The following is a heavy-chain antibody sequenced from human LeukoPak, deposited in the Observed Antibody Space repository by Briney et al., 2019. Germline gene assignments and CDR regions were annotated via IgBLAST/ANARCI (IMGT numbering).Heavy chain of an antibody. CDR1: GGSISSSSSY. V-gene: IGHV4-39*01. CDR2: IYYSGSS. D-gene: IGHD3-10*01. J-gene: IGHJ6*03. CDR3: ARRLGRKFGERFYYYHYMDV. Sequence: SETQSLTCSVSGGSISSSSSYWGWIRQPPGKGLEWIGSIYYSGSSFDNPALKSRVTISVDTSKNQFSLKLSSVTAADTAVYYCARRLGRKFGERFYYYHYMDVWGKGTTVTISS.